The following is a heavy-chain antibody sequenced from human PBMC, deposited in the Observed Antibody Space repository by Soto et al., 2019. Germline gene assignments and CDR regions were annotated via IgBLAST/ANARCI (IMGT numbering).Heavy chain of an antibody. CDR2: IKSKTDGGTT. V-gene: IGHV3-15*01. J-gene: IGHJ3*02. D-gene: IGHD3-16*01. Sequence: EVQLVESGGGLVKPGGSLRLSCAASGFTFSNAWMSWVRQAPGKGLEWVGRIKSKTDGGTTDYAAPVKGRFTISRDDSKNTLYLQMNSLTTEETAVYYCTTGDMITFVEINAFDIWGQGTMVTVSS. CDR3: TTGDMITFVEINAFDI. CDR1: GFTFSNAW.